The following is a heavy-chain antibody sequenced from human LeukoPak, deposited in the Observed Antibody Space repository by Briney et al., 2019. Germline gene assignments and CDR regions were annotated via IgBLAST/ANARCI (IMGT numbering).Heavy chain of an antibody. CDR1: GFTFSSFA. J-gene: IGHJ4*02. D-gene: IGHD3-10*01. CDR3: AKNYGSGTYYNYFDS. CDR2: ISGSGGAT. Sequence: GGSLRLSCTASGFTFSSFALSWVRGAPGKGLEWVSSISGSGGATYYADSVKGRFTISRDNSENTLYLQINSLRAEDTAVFYCAKNYGSGTYYNYFDSWGQGTLVTVSS. V-gene: IGHV3-23*01.